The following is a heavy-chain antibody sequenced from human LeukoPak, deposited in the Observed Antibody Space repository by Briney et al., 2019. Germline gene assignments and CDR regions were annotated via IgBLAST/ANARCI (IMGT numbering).Heavy chain of an antibody. CDR3: AREGRYYYDSSGYYYPY. D-gene: IGHD3-22*01. CDR2: IIPILGIA. J-gene: IGHJ4*02. Sequence: SVTLSCKAYGGTFSSYYMSWVRQAPGQGLEWMGRIIPILGIANYAQKFQGRVTITADKSTSTAYMELSSLRSEDTAVYYCAREGRYYYDSSGYYYPYWGQGTLVTVSS. V-gene: IGHV1-69*04. CDR1: GGTFSSYY.